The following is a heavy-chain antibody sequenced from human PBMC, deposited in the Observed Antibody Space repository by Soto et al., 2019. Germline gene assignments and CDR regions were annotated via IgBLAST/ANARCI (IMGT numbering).Heavy chain of an antibody. D-gene: IGHD3-16*01. CDR1: GFTFDDYT. CDR2: ISWDGGST. V-gene: IGHV3-43*01. CDR3: ALQGVSGMDV. J-gene: IGHJ6*02. Sequence: QAGGSLRLSCAASGFTFDDYTMHWVRQAPGKGPEWVSLISWDGGSTYYADSVKGRFTISRDNSKNSLYLQMNSLRTEDTALYYCALQGVSGMDVWGQGTTVTVSS.